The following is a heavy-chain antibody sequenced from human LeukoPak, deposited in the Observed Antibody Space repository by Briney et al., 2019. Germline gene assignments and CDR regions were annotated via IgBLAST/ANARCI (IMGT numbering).Heavy chain of an antibody. CDR3: ARVMIRGVFYQFNY. Sequence: GESLKISCKASGYIFSNNWIGWVRQMPGEGLEWMGIIYPGDSDIRYSPSFEGQVTISADKSISTAYLQLSSLKASDTAMYYCARVMIRGVFYQFNYWGQGSLVTVSS. CDR2: IYPGDSDI. J-gene: IGHJ4*02. V-gene: IGHV5-51*01. CDR1: GYIFSNNW. D-gene: IGHD3-10*01.